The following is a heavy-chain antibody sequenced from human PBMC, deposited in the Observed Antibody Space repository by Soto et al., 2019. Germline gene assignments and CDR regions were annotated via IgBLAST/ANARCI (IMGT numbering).Heavy chain of an antibody. CDR3: AREDESSGYAGTFQH. J-gene: IGHJ1*01. CDR1: GFTFSSYV. V-gene: IGHV3-30-3*01. D-gene: IGHD3-22*01. CDR2: ISHDGNK. Sequence: PGGSLRLSCAASGFTFSSYVFHWVRQIPGKGLEWVGLISHDGNKQYADSVKDRFTISRDNSKNKLHLEMNSLRVEDTALYYCAREDESSGYAGTFQHWGQGTLVTVSS.